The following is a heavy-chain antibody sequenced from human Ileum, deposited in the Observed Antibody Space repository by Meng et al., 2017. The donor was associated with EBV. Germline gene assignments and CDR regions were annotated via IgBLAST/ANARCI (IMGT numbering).Heavy chain of an antibody. V-gene: IGHV4-4*03. J-gene: IGHJ4*02. D-gene: IGHD6-19*01. CDR3: ASFPPPGRQWLVTDY. CDR2: IYHSGST. CDR1: GGYNSSSNW. Sequence: QSGPGRVRRPGALSLTCAVTGGYNSSSNWWSWVRQPPGKGLEWIGEIYHSGSTNYNPSLKSRVTISVDKSKNQFSLKLSSVTAADTAVYYCASFPPPGRQWLVTDYWGQGTLVTVSS.